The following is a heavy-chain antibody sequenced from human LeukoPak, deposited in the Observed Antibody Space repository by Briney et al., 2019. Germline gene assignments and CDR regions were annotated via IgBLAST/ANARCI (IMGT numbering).Heavy chain of an antibody. CDR1: AYTLTGYY. D-gene: IGHD3-10*01. Sequence: GDSVTASSKVVAYTLTGYYMQWVRHAHGHGLEWMRWINPNTGGTNYAQKFQGRVTMTRETSISTGYMELSRLRSYDTAVYYCARDFEELFGMDVWGKGTTVTVSS. J-gene: IGHJ6*01. V-gene: IGHV1-2*02. CDR2: INPNTGGT. CDR3: ARDFEELFGMDV.